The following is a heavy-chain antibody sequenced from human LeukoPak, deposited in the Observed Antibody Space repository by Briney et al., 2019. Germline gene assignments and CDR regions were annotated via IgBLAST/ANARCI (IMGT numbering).Heavy chain of an antibody. J-gene: IGHJ6*03. CDR3: ARGGFSGYVQGFYYYMDV. D-gene: IGHD5-12*01. V-gene: IGHV1-18*01. CDR2: ISAYNGNT. CDR1: GYTFTSYG. Sequence: VASVKVSCKASGYTFTSYGISWVRQAPGQGLEWMGWISAYNGNTNYAQKLQGRVTMTTDTSTSTAYMELNSLRSEDTAVYYCARGGFSGYVQGFYYYMDVWGKGTTVTVSS.